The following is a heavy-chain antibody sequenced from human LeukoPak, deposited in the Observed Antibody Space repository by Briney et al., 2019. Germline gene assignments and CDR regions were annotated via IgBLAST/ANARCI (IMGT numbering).Heavy chain of an antibody. D-gene: IGHD4-23*01. Sequence: ASVKVSCKASGYTFTSYGISWVRQAPGQGLEWMGWISAYNGNTDCAQNLQDRVTMTTDTSTSTAYMELRNLRSDDTAIYYCARDNSLDAFDIWGQGTMVIVSA. CDR3: ARDNSLDAFDI. CDR1: GYTFTSYG. V-gene: IGHV1-18*01. CDR2: ISAYNGNT. J-gene: IGHJ3*02.